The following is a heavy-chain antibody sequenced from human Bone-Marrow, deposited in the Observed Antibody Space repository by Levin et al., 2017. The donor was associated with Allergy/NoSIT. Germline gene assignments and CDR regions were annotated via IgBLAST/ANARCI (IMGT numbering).Heavy chain of an antibody. CDR2: IYYTGST. CDR1: GDSISSGDYY. V-gene: IGHV4-31*03. D-gene: IGHD1-1*01. CDR3: AGGIKVGRSWNDGWFDP. J-gene: IGHJ5*02. Sequence: LRLSCTVSGDSISSGDYYCNWIRQHPGKGLEWIGYIYYTGSTYYTPSLKSRVSMSVDRSKNLFSLKLSSVTAADTAVYYCAGGIKVGRSWNDGWFDPWGQGTLVTVSS.